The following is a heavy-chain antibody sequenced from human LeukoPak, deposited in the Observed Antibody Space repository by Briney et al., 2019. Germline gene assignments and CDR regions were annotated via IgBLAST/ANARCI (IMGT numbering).Heavy chain of an antibody. CDR1: GFTFSSYA. V-gene: IGHV3-23*01. CDR2: ISGSGTT. CDR3: ARAPHYSNYGPYYYGMDV. D-gene: IGHD4-11*01. J-gene: IGHJ6*02. Sequence: PGGSLRLPCAASGFTFSSYAMSWVRQAPGKGPEWVSLISGSGTTYYADSVKGRFTISRDNAKNSLYLQMNSLRAEDTAVYYCARAPHYSNYGPYYYGMDVWGQGTTVTVSS.